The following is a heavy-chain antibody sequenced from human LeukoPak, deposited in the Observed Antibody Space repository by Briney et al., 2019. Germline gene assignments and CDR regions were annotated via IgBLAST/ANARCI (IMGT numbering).Heavy chain of an antibody. D-gene: IGHD6-13*01. Sequence: PSETLSLTCTVSGGSISSYYWSWIRQPPGKGLEWIGYIYYSGSTNYNPSLKSRVTISVDTSKNQFSLKLSSVTAADTAVYYCARGIAAAGGYFDYWGQGTLVTVSS. CDR1: GGSISSYY. J-gene: IGHJ4*02. CDR2: IYYSGST. CDR3: ARGIAAAGGYFDY. V-gene: IGHV4-59*01.